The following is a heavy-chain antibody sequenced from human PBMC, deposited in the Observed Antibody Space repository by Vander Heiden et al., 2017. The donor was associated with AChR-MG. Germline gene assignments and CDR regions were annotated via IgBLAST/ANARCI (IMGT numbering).Heavy chain of an antibody. J-gene: IGHJ4*02. CDR3: ARGRGWLQSNFDY. V-gene: IGHV4-34*01. CDR2: IKHSGST. CDR1: GGSFSGYC. D-gene: IGHD5-12*01. Sequence: VQLHQRGAGLSRPSETLTLTCADIGGSFSGYCWAWIRQPPGKGLEWIGEIKHSGSTNYNPSLKSRVTISVDTSKSQFSLKLSSVTAADTAVYYCARGRGWLQSNFDYWGQGALVTVSS.